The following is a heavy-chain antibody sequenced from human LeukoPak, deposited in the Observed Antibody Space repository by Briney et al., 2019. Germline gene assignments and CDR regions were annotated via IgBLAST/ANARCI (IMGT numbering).Heavy chain of an antibody. CDR3: VRGPYGASISNWFDP. Sequence: SETLSLTCTVSGGSISSYYWSWIRQPPGKGLEWIGYIYYNGDTHYNPSLNSRLSISVDTPNNQFSLNLRPVTAADTAVYYCVRGPYGASISNWFDPWGQGLLVTVSS. CDR2: IYYNGDT. CDR1: GGSISSYY. D-gene: IGHD4/OR15-4a*01. V-gene: IGHV4-59*01. J-gene: IGHJ5*02.